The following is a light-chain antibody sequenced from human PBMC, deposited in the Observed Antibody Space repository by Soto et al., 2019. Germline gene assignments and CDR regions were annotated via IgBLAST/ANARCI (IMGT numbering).Light chain of an antibody. J-gene: IGKJ2*01. CDR2: GAS. CDR1: QTVRHN. Sequence: EIVMTHSPATLSVSPGDRATLSCRASQTVRHNLAWYQQKPGQAPRLLIYGASTRATGIPARFSGSGSGTEFTLTIDSLQSEDVAVYFCQQSNNRPYTVGQGTKLEIK. V-gene: IGKV3-15*01. CDR3: QQSNNRPYT.